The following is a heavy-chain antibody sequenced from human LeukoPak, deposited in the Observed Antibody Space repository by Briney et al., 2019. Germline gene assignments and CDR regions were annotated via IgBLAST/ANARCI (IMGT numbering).Heavy chain of an antibody. CDR2: ISSSNNYI. V-gene: IGHV3-21*01. J-gene: IGHJ4*02. CDR3: ARGAGAVAATTFFDY. CDR1: GFSISNYS. D-gene: IGHD6-19*01. Sequence: GGSLRLSCVASGFSISNYSMNWVRQAPGKGLEWVSSISSSNNYIYYADSVKGRFTISRDNAKNSLYLQMNSLRAEDTAVYYCARGAGAVAATTFFDYWGQGTLVTVSS.